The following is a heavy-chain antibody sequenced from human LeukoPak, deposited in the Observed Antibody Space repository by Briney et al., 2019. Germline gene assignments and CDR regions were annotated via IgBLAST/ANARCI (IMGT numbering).Heavy chain of an antibody. CDR3: AKTGLKVPRSYFDY. CDR2: IGDSGGST. Sequence: TGGSLRLSCAASGYTFSSYSMSWVRQAPWEGREWVSAIGDSGGSTYYADSVRGRFTISRDNSKNTLYLQMNSLRAEDTAIYYCAKTGLKVPRSYFDYWGQGALVTVSS. CDR1: GYTFSSYS. J-gene: IGHJ4*02. D-gene: IGHD3-10*01. V-gene: IGHV3-23*01.